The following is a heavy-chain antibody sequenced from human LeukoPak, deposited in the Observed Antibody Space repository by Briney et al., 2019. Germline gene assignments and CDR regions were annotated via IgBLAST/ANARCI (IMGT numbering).Heavy chain of an antibody. V-gene: IGHV3-74*01. Sequence: ESGGSLRLSCAASGFTFSSYWMHWVRQAPGKGLVWVSRINSDGSSTSYADSVKGRFTISRDNSKNTLYLQMNSLRAEDTAVYYCAKEGISGSYSLDAFDIWGQGTMVTVSS. D-gene: IGHD1-26*01. CDR2: INSDGSST. J-gene: IGHJ3*02. CDR3: AKEGISGSYSLDAFDI. CDR1: GFTFSSYW.